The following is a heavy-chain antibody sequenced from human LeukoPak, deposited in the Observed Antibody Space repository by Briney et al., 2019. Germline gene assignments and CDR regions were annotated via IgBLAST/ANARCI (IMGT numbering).Heavy chain of an antibody. CDR2: ISYDGSSK. D-gene: IGHD1-14*01. Sequence: GGSLRLSCAASGFTFSSYALHWVRQAPGKGLEWVTVISYDGSSKYYADSVKGRFTISRDNSKNTLYLQMNSLRPEDTAVYYCARGDKQLLFNRNKGGFDPWGQGALVTVSS. CDR3: ARGDKQLLFNRNKGGFDP. CDR1: GFTFSSYA. V-gene: IGHV3-30*04. J-gene: IGHJ5*02.